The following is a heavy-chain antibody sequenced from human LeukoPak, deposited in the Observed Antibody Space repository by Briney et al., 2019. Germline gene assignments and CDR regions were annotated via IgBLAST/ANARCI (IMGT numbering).Heavy chain of an antibody. D-gene: IGHD1-26*01. Sequence: GGSLRLSCAASGFTFSSYEMNWVRQAPGKGLEWVSYISSSGSTIYYADSVKGRFTISRDNPRNTLYLQMNSLRAEDTAMYHCAKEWELTYWGQGTLVTVSS. J-gene: IGHJ4*02. CDR1: GFTFSSYE. CDR2: ISSSGSTI. CDR3: AKEWELTY. V-gene: IGHV3-48*03.